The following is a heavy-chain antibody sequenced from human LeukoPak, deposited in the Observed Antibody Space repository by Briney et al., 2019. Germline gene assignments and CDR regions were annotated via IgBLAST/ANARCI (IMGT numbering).Heavy chain of an antibody. CDR2: IKEDGSEK. J-gene: IGHJ4*02. CDR1: GFTFSNYW. D-gene: IGHD6-25*01. V-gene: IGHV3-7*04. CDR3: AGGRQRGY. Sequence: GGSLSLSCAASGFTFSNYWMSWVRQAPGKGLEWVANIKEDGSEKYYVDSVKGRFTISRDNARNSLYLQMSSLRAEDTAVYYCAGGRQRGYWARGTRVRVS.